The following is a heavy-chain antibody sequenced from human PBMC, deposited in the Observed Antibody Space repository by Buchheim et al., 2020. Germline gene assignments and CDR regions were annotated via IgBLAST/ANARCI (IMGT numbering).Heavy chain of an antibody. CDR1: GFTFSSYG. CDR2: IRYDGSNK. CDR3: AKVLFSYYYYGMDV. V-gene: IGHV3-30*02. Sequence: QVQLVESGGGVVQPGRSLRLSCAASGFTFSSYGMHWVRQAPGKGLEWVAFIRYDGSNKYYADSVKGRFTISRDNSKTTLYLQMNSLRAEDTAVYYCAKVLFSYYYYGMDVWGQGTT. J-gene: IGHJ6*02.